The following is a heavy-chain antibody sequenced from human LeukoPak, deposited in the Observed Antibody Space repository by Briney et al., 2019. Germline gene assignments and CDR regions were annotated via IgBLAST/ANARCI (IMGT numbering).Heavy chain of an antibody. CDR2: ISAYNGNT. CDR3: ARDRITIFGVVRISRWFDL. V-gene: IGHV1-18*01. Sequence: GASVTVPCTAFGYTFSSYGISWVRQAPGQGLEWMGWISAYNGNTNYAQTLQGRVTMTTDTSTNTAYMELRSLRTDDTAVYYCARDRITIFGVVRISRWFDLWGQGTRVTVSS. CDR1: GYTFSSYG. J-gene: IGHJ5*02. D-gene: IGHD3-3*01.